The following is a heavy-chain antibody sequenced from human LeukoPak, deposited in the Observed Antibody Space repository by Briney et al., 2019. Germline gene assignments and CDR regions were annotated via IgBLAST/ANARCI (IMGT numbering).Heavy chain of an antibody. CDR2: IFYRGST. V-gene: IGHV4-39*07. D-gene: IGHD3-16*02. CDR3: AKPNGYRLVAI. Sequence: SETLSLTCTVSGGSISTSNFYWGWIRQPPGKGLVWIGNIFYRGSTYYSPSLKSRVNISLDTSKNQFSLKLNSVPAADTAVYYCAKPNGYRLVAIGGEGTMVTLSS. J-gene: IGHJ3*02. CDR1: GGSISTSNFY.